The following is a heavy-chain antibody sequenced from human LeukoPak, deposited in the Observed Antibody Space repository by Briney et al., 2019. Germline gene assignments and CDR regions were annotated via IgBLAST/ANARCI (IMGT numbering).Heavy chain of an antibody. D-gene: IGHD3-9*01. CDR1: GGSISSGGYY. CDR3: ASGGADILTGYYRYYFDY. CDR2: IYYSGST. Sequence: SETLSLTGTVSGGSISSGGYYWSWIRQHPGKGLEWIGDIYYSGSTSYNPSRKRRVTIPVDTSKNQVSLKLSSVAAADTAGYYCASGGADILTGYYRYYFDYWGQGTLVSVSS. V-gene: IGHV4-31*03. J-gene: IGHJ4*02.